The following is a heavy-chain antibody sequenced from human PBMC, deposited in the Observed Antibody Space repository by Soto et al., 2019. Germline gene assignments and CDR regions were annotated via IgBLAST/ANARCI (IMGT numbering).Heavy chain of an antibody. J-gene: IGHJ3*02. Sequence: QVQLQESGPGLVKPSETLSLTCTVSGGSVSSGSYYWSWIRQPPGKGLEWIGYIYYSGSTNYNPSLLSRVSESVVTSKNQYSLKLSSVTAADTAVYYCANLFYDFWSGPDNDAFDIWGQGTMVTVSS. D-gene: IGHD3-3*01. CDR2: IYYSGST. CDR3: ANLFYDFWSGPDNDAFDI. V-gene: IGHV4-61*01. CDR1: GGSVSSGSYY.